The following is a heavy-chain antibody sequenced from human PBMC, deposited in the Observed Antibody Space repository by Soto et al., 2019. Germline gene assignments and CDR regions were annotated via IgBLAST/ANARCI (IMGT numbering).Heavy chain of an antibody. CDR3: ARVPVP. CDR1: GGSISNYY. D-gene: IGHD2-2*01. CDR2: IYYSGST. Sequence: SETLSPTCTVSGGSISNYYWSWIRQPPGKGLEWIGYIYYSGSTNYNPSLKSRVTISVDTSKNQFSLKLSSVTAADTAVYYCARVPVPWGQGTLVTVSS. V-gene: IGHV4-59*08. J-gene: IGHJ5*02.